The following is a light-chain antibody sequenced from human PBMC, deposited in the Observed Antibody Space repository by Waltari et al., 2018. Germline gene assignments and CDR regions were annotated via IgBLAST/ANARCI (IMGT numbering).Light chain of an antibody. Sequence: WNQQHPGKAPKLRIYDGSNRPSGVSNRFSGSKSGNTASLTISGLQAEDEADYYCSSYTSSSPVVFGGGTKLTVL. V-gene: IGLV2-14*03. CDR3: SSYTSSSPVV. J-gene: IGLJ2*01. CDR2: DGS.